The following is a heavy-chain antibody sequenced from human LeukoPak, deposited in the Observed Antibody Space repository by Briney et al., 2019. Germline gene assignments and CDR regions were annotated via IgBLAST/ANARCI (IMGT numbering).Heavy chain of an antibody. CDR1: GYTFTSFG. D-gene: IGHD6-13*01. J-gene: IGHJ4*02. CDR3: ARDGSSSWYQN. CDR2: SSTNTGNT. V-gene: IGHV1-18*01. Sequence: ASVKVSCKASGYTFTSFGIRWVRQAPGQGLEWVGWSSTNTGNTNYAQKFQGRVTMTTDTSTSTAYMEVRSLRSDDTAVYYCARDGSSSWYQNWGQGTLVTVSS.